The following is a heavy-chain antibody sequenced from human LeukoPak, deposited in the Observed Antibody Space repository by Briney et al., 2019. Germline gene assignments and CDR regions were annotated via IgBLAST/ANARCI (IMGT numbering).Heavy chain of an antibody. V-gene: IGHV5-51*01. Sequence: RGESLKISCKGSGYSFTSYWIGWVRQMPGKGLEWMGIIYPGDSDTRYSPSFQGQVTISADKSISTAYLQWSSLKASDTAMYSWGRAARGGFDYWAREPRVPVSS. CDR1: GYSFTSYW. J-gene: IGHJ4*02. CDR2: IYPGDSDT. CDR3: GRAARGGFDY. D-gene: IGHD6-6*01.